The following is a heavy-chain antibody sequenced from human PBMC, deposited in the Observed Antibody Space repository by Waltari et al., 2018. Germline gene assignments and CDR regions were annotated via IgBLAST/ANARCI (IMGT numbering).Heavy chain of an antibody. CDR1: GFTVRRNY. CDR3: AGGAYSYSYLDY. J-gene: IGHJ4*02. V-gene: IGHV3-53*01. CDR2: IYSGGSR. Sequence: EVQLVESGGGLIQPGGSLRLSCAASGFTVRRNYISWVRQAPGKGLEWVSVIYSGGSRYYADSVRGRFTISRDNSKNTLYLQMNSLRAEDTAVYFCAGGAYSYSYLDYWGQGTLVTVSS. D-gene: IGHD4-4*01.